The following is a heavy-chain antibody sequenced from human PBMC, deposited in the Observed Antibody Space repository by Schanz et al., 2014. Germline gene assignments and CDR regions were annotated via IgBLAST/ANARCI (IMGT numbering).Heavy chain of an antibody. D-gene: IGHD6-13*01. V-gene: IGHV3-48*04. CDR1: GFTVSSDH. Sequence: EVQLLESGGGFVQPGGSLGLSCVVSGFTVSSDHMSWVRQAPGKGLEWLSYIATSSSTRHYADSVKGRFTISRDNAKNSLYLQMNSLRAEDTAVYYCAREQIMAAAGLVDYWGHGTLVTVSS. J-gene: IGHJ4*01. CDR2: IATSSSTR. CDR3: AREQIMAAAGLVDY.